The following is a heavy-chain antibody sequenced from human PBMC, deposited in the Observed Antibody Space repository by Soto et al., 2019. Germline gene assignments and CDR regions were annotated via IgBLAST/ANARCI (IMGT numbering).Heavy chain of an antibody. D-gene: IGHD3-22*01. CDR2: ISYDGSNK. CDR3: ARARRYDSSGYWGPMDAFDI. Sequence: QVQLVESGGGVVQPGRSLRLSCAASGFTFSSYAMHWVRQAPGKGLEWVAVISYDGSNKYYADSVKGRFTISRDNSKNMLYLQMNSLRAEDTAVYYCARARRYDSSGYWGPMDAFDIWGQGTMVTVSS. V-gene: IGHV3-30-3*01. CDR1: GFTFSSYA. J-gene: IGHJ3*02.